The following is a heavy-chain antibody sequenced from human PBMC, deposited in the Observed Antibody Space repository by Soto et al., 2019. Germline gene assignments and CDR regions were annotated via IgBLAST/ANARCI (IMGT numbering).Heavy chain of an antibody. CDR2: IANNGNKK. Sequence: VHLVESGGGVVQPGKSLRLSCGASGFNFTNYGMQWVRQAPGKGLEWVAIIANNGNKKFYSDSVKGRFTVSRDNSENTLFLQMNSLRPEDTAVYYCATTTVVAAAGFDPWGHGTRVIVSS. CDR3: ATTTVVAAAGFDP. D-gene: IGHD2-15*01. CDR1: GFNFTNYG. V-gene: IGHV3-30*03. J-gene: IGHJ5*02.